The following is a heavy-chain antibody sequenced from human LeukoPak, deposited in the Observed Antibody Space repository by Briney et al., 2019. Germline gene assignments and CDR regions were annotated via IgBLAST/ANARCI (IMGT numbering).Heavy chain of an antibody. CDR3: AREYCSSTSCYRYYYYGMDV. Sequence: GGSLRLSCAAYGFTVSSNYMSWVRQAPGKGLEWVSVIYSGGSTYYADSVKGRFTISRDNSKNTLYLQMNSLRAEDTAVYYCAREYCSSTSCYRYYYYGMDVWGQGTTVTVSS. CDR2: IYSGGST. D-gene: IGHD2-2*01. V-gene: IGHV3-66*01. J-gene: IGHJ6*02. CDR1: GFTVSSNY.